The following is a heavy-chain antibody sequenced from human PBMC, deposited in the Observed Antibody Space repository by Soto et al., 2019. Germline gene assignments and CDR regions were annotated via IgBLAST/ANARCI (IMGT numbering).Heavy chain of an antibody. Sequence: EVQLVQSGAEVKKPGESLKISCKGSGYSFTSYWIGWVRQMPGKGLEWMGIIYPGDSDTRYSPSFQGQVTISADKSISTAYLQWSSMKASDTAMYYCARVITPVWFFPYSGIRGVGWFDPWGQGTLVTVSS. D-gene: IGHD1-26*01. J-gene: IGHJ5*02. CDR2: IYPGDSDT. V-gene: IGHV5-51*01. CDR3: ARVITPVWFFPYSGIRGVGWFDP. CDR1: GYSFTSYW.